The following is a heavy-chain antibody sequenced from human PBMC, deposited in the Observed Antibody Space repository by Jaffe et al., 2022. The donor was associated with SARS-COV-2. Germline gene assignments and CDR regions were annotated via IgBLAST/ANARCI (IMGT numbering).Heavy chain of an antibody. Sequence: EVQLLESGGGLVQPGGSLRLSCAASGFTFSSYAMSWVRQAPGKGLEWVSAISGSGGSTYYADSVKGRFTISRDNSKNTLYLQMNSLRAEDTAVYYCAKVLGGYCSGGSCFPWPFDIWGQGTMVTVSS. CDR3: AKVLGGYCSGGSCFPWPFDI. CDR1: GFTFSSYA. J-gene: IGHJ3*02. D-gene: IGHD2-15*01. V-gene: IGHV3-23*01. CDR2: ISGSGGST.